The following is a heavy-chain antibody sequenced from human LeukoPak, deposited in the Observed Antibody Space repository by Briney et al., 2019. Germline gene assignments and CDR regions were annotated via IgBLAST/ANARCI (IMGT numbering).Heavy chain of an antibody. CDR1: GFTFSSYG. D-gene: IGHD5-24*01. CDR3: ARDGYNYAGSDY. Sequence: GGSLRLSCAASGFTFSSYGMSWVRQAPGKGLEWVSSISSSSSYIYYADSVKGRFTISRDNAKNSLYLQMNSLRAEDTAVYYCARDGYNYAGSDYWGQGTLVTVSS. V-gene: IGHV3-21*01. CDR2: ISSSSSYI. J-gene: IGHJ4*02.